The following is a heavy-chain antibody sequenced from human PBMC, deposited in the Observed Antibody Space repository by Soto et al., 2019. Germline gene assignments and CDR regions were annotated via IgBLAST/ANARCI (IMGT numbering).Heavy chain of an antibody. CDR1: GGTFSSSS. J-gene: IGHJ5*02. Sequence: QVQLVQSGAEVKKPGSSVKVSCKASGGTFSSSSISWVRQAPGQGLEWMGGINPICGTANYTQKFQGRVTITADESTSTAYMELSRLSSDGTVVYYCASTLRYYYEGGCQSAWFDPWGQGTLVTVSS. CDR2: INPICGTA. CDR3: ASTLRYYYEGGCQSAWFDP. V-gene: IGHV1-69*12. D-gene: IGHD3-22*01.